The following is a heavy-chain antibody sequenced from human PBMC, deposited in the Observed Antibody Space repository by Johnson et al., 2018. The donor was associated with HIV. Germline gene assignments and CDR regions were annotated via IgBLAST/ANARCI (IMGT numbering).Heavy chain of an antibody. CDR3: AKTPLKVGATTAFDI. V-gene: IGHV3-30*18. CDR2: ISYDGSKK. D-gene: IGHD1-26*01. Sequence: VQLVESGGGVVQPGRSLRLLCAASRFSFSNYDMHWVRQAPGKGLEWVALISYDGSKKYYADSVKGRFTISRDNSKNTLYLQMDSLRVEDTAVYYCAKTPLKVGATTAFDIWGQGTMVTVSS. J-gene: IGHJ3*02. CDR1: RFSFSNYD.